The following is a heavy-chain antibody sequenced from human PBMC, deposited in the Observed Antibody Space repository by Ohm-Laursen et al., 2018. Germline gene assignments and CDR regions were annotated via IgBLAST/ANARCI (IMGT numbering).Heavy chain of an antibody. CDR2: ISSSGSTI. Sequence: SLRLSCAASGFTFSSYSMNWVLQAPGKGLEWVSYISSSGSTIYYADSVKGRFTIPRDNAKNSLYLQMNSLRAEDTAVYYCARDLGALDYYYYGMDVWGQGTTVTVSS. CDR3: ARDLGALDYYYYGMDV. V-gene: IGHV3-48*04. CDR1: GFTFSSYS. J-gene: IGHJ6*02. D-gene: IGHD3-16*01.